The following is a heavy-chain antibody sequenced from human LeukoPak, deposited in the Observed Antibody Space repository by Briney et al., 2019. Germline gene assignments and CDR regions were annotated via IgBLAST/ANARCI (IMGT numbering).Heavy chain of an antibody. CDR3: ARNYCSSTSCYGLYYYYGMDV. CDR1: GDSITGGGYY. CDR2: IYYSGRT. D-gene: IGHD2-2*01. J-gene: IGHJ6*02. V-gene: IGHV4-31*03. Sequence: SETLSLTCTVSGDSITGGGYYWSWIRHNPGKGLEWIGYIYYSGRTEYNPSLKSRVTMSVDTSENQFSLKLSSVTAADTAVYYCARNYCSSTSCYGLYYYYGMDVWGQGTTVTVSS.